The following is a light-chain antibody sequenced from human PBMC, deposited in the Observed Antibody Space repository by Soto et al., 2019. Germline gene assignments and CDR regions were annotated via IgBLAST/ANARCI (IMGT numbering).Light chain of an antibody. CDR3: QQFNDYPPA. CDR1: QGISSA. J-gene: IGKJ5*01. Sequence: IQLTQSPSSLSASAGDRVTITCRASQGISSALAWYQQKPGKAPKLLIYDASSLQSGVPSRFSGSGSDTDFTLTISGLQPEDVATYYCQQFNDYPPAFGLGTRLEIK. V-gene: IGKV1D-13*01. CDR2: DAS.